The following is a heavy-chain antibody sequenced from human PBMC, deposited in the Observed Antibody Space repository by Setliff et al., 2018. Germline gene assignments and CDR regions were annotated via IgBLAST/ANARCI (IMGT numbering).Heavy chain of an antibody. J-gene: IGHJ4*02. Sequence: SETLSLTCTVSGDSISSANYYWAWIRQPPGRGLQWIGNIYHSGNTYYTPSPRSRVTISVDTSKSQFSLKLTSVTATDTAVYYCAARSTPYYDLWSGPLDYWGLGALVTVSS. CDR2: IYHSGNT. D-gene: IGHD3-3*01. V-gene: IGHV4-39*01. CDR3: AARSTPYYDLWSGPLDY. CDR1: GDSISSANYY.